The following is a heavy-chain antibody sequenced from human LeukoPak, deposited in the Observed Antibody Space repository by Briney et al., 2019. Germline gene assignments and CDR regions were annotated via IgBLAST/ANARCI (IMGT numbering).Heavy chain of an antibody. CDR2: IYNSGST. J-gene: IGHJ4*02. CDR3: ARFKRAGGWSYFDY. Sequence: SETLSLTCTVSGGSISTYYWSWIRKPPGKGLEWIGHIYNSGSTEYSPSLKSRVTISGDTSKNQFSLKLSSVTAADTAVYYCARFKRAGGWSYFDYWGQGTLVTVSS. D-gene: IGHD6-19*01. V-gene: IGHV4-59*01. CDR1: GGSISTYY.